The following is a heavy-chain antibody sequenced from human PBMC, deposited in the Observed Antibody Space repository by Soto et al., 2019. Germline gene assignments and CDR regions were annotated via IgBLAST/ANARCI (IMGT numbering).Heavy chain of an antibody. D-gene: IGHD1-1*01. CDR2: ISYDGNNK. CDR1: GFTFSGYG. Sequence: GGSLRLSCAASGFTFSGYGMHWVRQAPGKGLEWVAVISYDGNNKYYADSVKGRFTISRDNSKNTLYLQMNSLRAEDTAVYYCAKGGRGTYYYYYGVDVWGQGTTVTVS. CDR3: AKGGRGTYYYYYGVDV. V-gene: IGHV3-30*18. J-gene: IGHJ6*02.